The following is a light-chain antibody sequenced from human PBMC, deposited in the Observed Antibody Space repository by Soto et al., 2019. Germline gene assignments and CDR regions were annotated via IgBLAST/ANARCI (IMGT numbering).Light chain of an antibody. J-gene: IGLJ1*01. CDR3: SSYTLDNTLYV. CDR1: SSDIGGYHY. Sequence: QSALTQPASVSGSPGQSITISCTGTSSDIGGYHYVSWYQQHPGKVPKLLIYEVSSRPSGVSNRFSGSKSDNTASLTISGLRAEDEADYYCSSYTLDNTLYVFGAGTKLTVL. V-gene: IGLV2-14*01. CDR2: EVS.